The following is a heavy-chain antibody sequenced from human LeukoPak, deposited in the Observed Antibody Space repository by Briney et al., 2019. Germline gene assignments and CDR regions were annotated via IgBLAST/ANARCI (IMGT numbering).Heavy chain of an antibody. CDR3: ASTVDGYTYFDY. Sequence: GGSLKLSCAASGLTFSGSAVHWGRQASGKGLEWVGRIRTKADSYATAYAASVTGRFTISRDDSKNTAYLQMNSLKTEDTAVYYCASTVDGYTYFDYWGQGTPVTVSS. CDR2: IRTKADSYAT. J-gene: IGHJ4*02. V-gene: IGHV3-73*01. CDR1: GLTFSGSA. D-gene: IGHD5-24*01.